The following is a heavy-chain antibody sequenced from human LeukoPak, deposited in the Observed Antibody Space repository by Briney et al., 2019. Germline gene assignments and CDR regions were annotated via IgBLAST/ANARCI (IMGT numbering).Heavy chain of an antibody. CDR2: ISVSGDIT. Sequence: PGGSLRLSCAASGFTFSSYTMSWVRQAPGKGLEWVSAISVSGDITYYADSVKGRLPISRDNSKNTLYLQMNSLRAEDTAVYCCAKGRDTSPYWYFDLWGHGTLVTVSS. CDR1: GFTFSSYT. V-gene: IGHV3-23*01. CDR3: AKGRDTSPYWYFDL. D-gene: IGHD2-2*01. J-gene: IGHJ2*01.